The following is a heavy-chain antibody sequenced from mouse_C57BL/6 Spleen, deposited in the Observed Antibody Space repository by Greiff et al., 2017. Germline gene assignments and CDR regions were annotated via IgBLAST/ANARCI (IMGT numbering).Heavy chain of an antibody. CDR3: TIGSGLSYWYFDV. D-gene: IGHD3-2*02. V-gene: IGHV1-15*01. CDR1: GYTFTDYE. Sequence: QVQLKQPGAELVRPGASVTLSCKASGYTFTDYEMHWVKQTPVHGLEWIGAIDPETGGTAYNQKFKGKAILTVDKSSSTAYMELRSLTSEDSAVYYCTIGSGLSYWYFDVWGTGTTVTVSS. J-gene: IGHJ1*03. CDR2: IDPETGGT.